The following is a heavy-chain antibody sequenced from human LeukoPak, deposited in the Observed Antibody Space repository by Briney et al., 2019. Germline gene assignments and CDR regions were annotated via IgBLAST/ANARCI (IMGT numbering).Heavy chain of an antibody. V-gene: IGHV1-69*05. J-gene: IGHJ6*03. Sequence: ASVKVSCKASGGTFSSYAISWVRQAPGQGLEWMGGIVPIFGTANYAQRFQGRVTITTDESTSTAYMELSSLRSEDTAVYYCAREGSSSSLDYYYYYMDVWGKGTTVTVSS. CDR3: AREGSSSSLDYYYYYMDV. CDR2: IVPIFGTA. D-gene: IGHD6-6*01. CDR1: GGTFSSYA.